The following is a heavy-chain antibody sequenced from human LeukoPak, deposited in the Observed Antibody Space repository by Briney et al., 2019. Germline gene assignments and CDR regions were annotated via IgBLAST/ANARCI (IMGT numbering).Heavy chain of an antibody. CDR2: INPSGGST. CDR1: GYTFTSYG. D-gene: IGHD2-2*01. V-gene: IGHV1-46*01. CDR3: ARDRDYCSSTSCQTFNWFDP. J-gene: IGHJ5*02. Sequence: ASVKVSCKASGYTFTSYGISWVRQAPGQGLEWMGIINPSGGSTSYAQKFQGRVTMTRDTSTSTVYMELSSLRSEDTAVYYCARDRDYCSSTSCQTFNWFDPWGQGTLVTVSS.